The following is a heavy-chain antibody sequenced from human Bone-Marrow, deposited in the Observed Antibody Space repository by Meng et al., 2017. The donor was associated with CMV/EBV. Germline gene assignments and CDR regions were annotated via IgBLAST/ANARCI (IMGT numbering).Heavy chain of an antibody. V-gene: IGHV3-15*01. Sequence: GGSLRLSCAASGFTFSNAWMSWVRQAPGKGLEWVGRIKSKTDGGTTDYAAPVKGRFTISRDDSKNTLYLQMNSLKTEDTAVYYCAKDTIPLGAVAATLGYWGQGTLVTVSS. D-gene: IGHD6-19*01. J-gene: IGHJ4*02. CDR3: AKDTIPLGAVAATLGY. CDR1: GFTFSNAW. CDR2: IKSKTDGGTT.